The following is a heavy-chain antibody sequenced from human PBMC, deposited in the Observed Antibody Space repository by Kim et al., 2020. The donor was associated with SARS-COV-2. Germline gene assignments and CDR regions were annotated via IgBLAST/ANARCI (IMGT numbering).Heavy chain of an antibody. CDR3: TTEDTLGSRYSGSYYWN. J-gene: IGHJ4*02. CDR2: IKSKTDGGTT. V-gene: IGHV3-15*01. CDR1: GFTFSNAW. Sequence: GGSLRLSCAASGFTFSNAWMSWVRQASGKGLEWVGRIKSKTDGGTTDYAAPVKGRFTISRDDSKNTLYLQMNSLKTEDTAVYYCTTEDTLGSRYSGSYYWNWGQGTLVTVSS. D-gene: IGHD1-26*01.